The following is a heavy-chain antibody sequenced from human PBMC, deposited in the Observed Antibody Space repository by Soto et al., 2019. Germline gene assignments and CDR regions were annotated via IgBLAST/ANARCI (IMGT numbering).Heavy chain of an antibody. J-gene: IGHJ4*02. D-gene: IGHD1-26*01. CDR2: ISSSGSTT. CDR3: ARGSSGDYRTKGYFEH. V-gene: IGHV3-11*01. Sequence: FCDYYMSCIRQAPGKGLEWVSYISSSGSTTFYADPVKGRFTISRDNAKNSLYLQMNSPGAEDTAVYYCARGSSGDYRTKGYFEHWGQGTLVTVSS. CDR1: FCDYY.